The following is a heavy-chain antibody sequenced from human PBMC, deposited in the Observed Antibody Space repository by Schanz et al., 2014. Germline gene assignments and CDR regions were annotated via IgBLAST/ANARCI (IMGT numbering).Heavy chain of an antibody. D-gene: IGHD3-10*01. CDR3: ARTSCYASGSPIYDGMDV. Sequence: QVLLVQSGAEVKKPGASVKISCKASGYDFSKYHMHWVRQAPGQGLEWMGIINPSGASTTYAQKFQGRVTMTRDTSTSTVHMELSNLRSEDTAVFDCARTSCYASGSPIYDGMDVWGQGTSVTVSS. V-gene: IGHV1-46*01. CDR1: GYDFSKYH. CDR2: INPSGAST. J-gene: IGHJ6*02.